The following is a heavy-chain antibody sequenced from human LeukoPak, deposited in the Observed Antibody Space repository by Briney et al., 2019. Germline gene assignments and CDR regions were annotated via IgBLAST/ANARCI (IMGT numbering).Heavy chain of an antibody. D-gene: IGHD3-16*02. CDR3: AKMVTFGGVIVIDPFFDY. CDR1: GFTFSSYA. V-gene: IGHV3-23*01. J-gene: IGHJ4*02. CDR2: ISGSGGST. Sequence: PGGSLRLSCAASGFTFSSYAMSWVRQAPGKGLEWVSAISGSGGSTYYADSVKGRFTISRDNSKNTLYLQMNSLRAEDTAVYYCAKMVTFGGVIVIDPFFDYWGQGTLVTVSS.